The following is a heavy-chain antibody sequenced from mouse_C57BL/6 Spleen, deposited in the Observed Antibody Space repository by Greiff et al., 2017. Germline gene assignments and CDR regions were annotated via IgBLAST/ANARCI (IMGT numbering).Heavy chain of an antibody. CDR3: TPCYSNTVGFAY. V-gene: IGHV14-4*01. D-gene: IGHD2-5*01. CDR2: IDPENGDT. Sequence: EVQLQQSGAELVRPGASVKLSCTASGFNIKDDYMHWVKQRPEQGLEWIGWIDPENGDTEYATKFQGKATLTADTSSNTAYLQLSSLTSEDTAVYYCTPCYSNTVGFAYWGQGTLVTVSA. J-gene: IGHJ3*01. CDR1: GFNIKDDY.